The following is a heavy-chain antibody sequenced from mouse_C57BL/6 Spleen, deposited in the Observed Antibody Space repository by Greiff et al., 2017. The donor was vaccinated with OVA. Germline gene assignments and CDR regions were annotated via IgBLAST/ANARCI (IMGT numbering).Heavy chain of an antibody. J-gene: IGHJ3*01. CDR2: INPSTGYT. V-gene: IGHV1-7*01. D-gene: IGHD2-4*01. CDR3: ARGGYYDYDGFAY. Sequence: VQLQQSGAELAKPGASVKLSCKASGYTFTSYWMHWVKQRPGQGLEWIGYINPSTGYTKYNQKFKDKATLTADKSSSTAYLQLGSLTYEDSAVYYCARGGYYDYDGFAYWGQGTLVTVSA. CDR1: GYTFTSYW.